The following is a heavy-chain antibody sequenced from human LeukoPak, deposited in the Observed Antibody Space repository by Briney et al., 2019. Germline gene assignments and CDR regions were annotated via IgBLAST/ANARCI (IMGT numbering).Heavy chain of an antibody. CDR2: IDNAGSIT. V-gene: IGHV3-74*03. D-gene: IGHD5-18*01. CDR3: ASLDTAKQPLANH. J-gene: IGHJ5*02. Sequence: GGSLRLSCAASGFTFSNYWIHWVRQAPGKGLVWVSRIDNAGSITTYADSVKGRFTISKNSAKYSLYLQMNTLRVEDTAMYYCASLDTAKQPLANHWGQGTLVTVSS. CDR1: GFTFSNYW.